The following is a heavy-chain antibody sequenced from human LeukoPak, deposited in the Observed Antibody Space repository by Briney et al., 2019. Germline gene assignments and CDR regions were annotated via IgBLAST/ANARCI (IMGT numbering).Heavy chain of an antibody. Sequence: ASVKVSCKASGYTFTSYAMNWVRQAPGQGLEWMGWINTNTGNPTYAQGFTGRFVFSLDTSVSTAYLQISSLKAEDTAVYYCARRAAAGRGRDYYYMDVWGKGTTVTVSS. D-gene: IGHD6-13*01. CDR1: GYTFTSYA. CDR3: ARRAAAGRGRDYYYMDV. V-gene: IGHV7-4-1*02. CDR2: INTNTGNP. J-gene: IGHJ6*03.